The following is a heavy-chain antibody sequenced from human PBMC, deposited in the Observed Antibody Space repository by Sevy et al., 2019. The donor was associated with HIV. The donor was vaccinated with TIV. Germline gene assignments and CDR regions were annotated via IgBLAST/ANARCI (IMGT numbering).Heavy chain of an antibody. CDR1: GFIFRSFG. V-gene: IGHV3-33*01. CDR3: ARVGRRDGYNFDYYFYYGLDV. J-gene: IGHJ6*02. Sequence: GGSLRLSCAASGFIFRSFGMHWVRQAPGKGLEWVAVIWSDGSGTYYGYSVRGRFTISRENSKNTVYLQMNNLRAEDTAVYYCARVGRRDGYNFDYYFYYGLDVWGRGTAVTVSS. D-gene: IGHD5-12*01. CDR2: IWSDGSGT.